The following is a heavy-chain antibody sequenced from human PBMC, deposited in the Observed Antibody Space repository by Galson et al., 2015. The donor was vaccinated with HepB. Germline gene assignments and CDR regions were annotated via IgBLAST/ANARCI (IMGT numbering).Heavy chain of an antibody. J-gene: IGHJ6*03. D-gene: IGHD2-2*01. Sequence: SLRLSCAASGFTFSGSAMHWVRQASGKGLEWVGRIRSKANSYATAYAASVEGRFTISRDDSKNTAYLQMNSLKTEDTAVYYCMGVPAASGYYYYMDVWGKGTTVTVSS. V-gene: IGHV3-73*01. CDR1: GFTFSGSA. CDR2: IRSKANSYAT. CDR3: MGVPAASGYYYYMDV.